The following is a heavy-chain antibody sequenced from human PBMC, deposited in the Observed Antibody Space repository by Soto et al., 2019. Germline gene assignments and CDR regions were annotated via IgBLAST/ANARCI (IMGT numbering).Heavy chain of an antibody. CDR2: ISYDGSNK. Sequence: QVQLVESGGGVVQPGRSLRLSCAASGFTFSSYGMHWVRQAPGKGLEWVAVISYDGSNKYYADSVKGRFTISRDNSKNTLYLQMNSLRAEDTAVYYCAKAWGMATFYYAFDIWGQGTMVTVSS. D-gene: IGHD3-16*01. CDR3: AKAWGMATFYYAFDI. CDR1: GFTFSSYG. J-gene: IGHJ3*02. V-gene: IGHV3-30*18.